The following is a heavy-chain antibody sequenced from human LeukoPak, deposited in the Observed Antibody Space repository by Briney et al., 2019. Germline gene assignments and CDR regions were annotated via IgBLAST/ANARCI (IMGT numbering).Heavy chain of an antibody. D-gene: IGHD3-9*01. CDR3: ATSLYFDWSLNY. V-gene: IGHV1-24*01. Sequence: ASVKVSCKVSGYTLTELSMHWVRQAPGKGLEWMGGFDPEDGETIYAQKFQGRVTMTEDTSTDTAYMELSSLRSEDTAVYYCATSLYFDWSLNYWGQGTLVTVSS. CDR2: FDPEDGET. CDR1: GYTLTELS. J-gene: IGHJ4*02.